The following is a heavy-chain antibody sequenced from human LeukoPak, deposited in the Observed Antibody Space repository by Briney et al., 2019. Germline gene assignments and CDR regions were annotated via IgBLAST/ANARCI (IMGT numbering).Heavy chain of an antibody. CDR1: GYTFTGYY. V-gene: IGHV1-2*02. CDR2: INPNSGGT. J-gene: IGHJ4*02. D-gene: IGHD4-17*01. Sequence: ASVKVSCEASGYTFTGYYMHWVRQAPGQGLEWMGWINPNSGGTNYAQKFQGRVTMTRDTSISTAYMELSRLRSDDTAVYYCARDRYYGDYGFDYWGQGTLVTVSS. CDR3: ARDRYYGDYGFDY.